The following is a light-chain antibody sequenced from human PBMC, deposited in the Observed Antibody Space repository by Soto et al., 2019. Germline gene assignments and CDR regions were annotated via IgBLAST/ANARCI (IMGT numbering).Light chain of an antibody. J-gene: IGKJ5*01. V-gene: IGKV3-11*01. Sequence: EIGIPKSPASLSMSRCERTTRSFRASLRVLPYLAWYQQKPGQAPRLLIYNASNRATGIPARFSGSGSGTDFTLTISSLEPEDLAVYYCQQRSNWFSFGQGTRLEI. CDR1: LRVLPY. CDR2: NAS. CDR3: QQRSNWFS.